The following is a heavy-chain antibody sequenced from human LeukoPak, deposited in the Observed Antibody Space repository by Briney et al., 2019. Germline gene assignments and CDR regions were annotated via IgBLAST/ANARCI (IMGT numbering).Heavy chain of an antibody. CDR2: ISSSSSYI. CDR3: ARDGRYYDSSGYSIPPFDY. D-gene: IGHD3-22*01. Sequence: TGGSLRLSCAASGFTFSSYSMNWVRQAPGKGLEWVSSISSSSSYIYYADSVKGRFTISRDNAKNSLYLQMNSLRAEDTAVYYCARDGRYYDSSGYSIPPFDYWGQGTLVTVSS. V-gene: IGHV3-21*01. J-gene: IGHJ4*02. CDR1: GFTFSSYS.